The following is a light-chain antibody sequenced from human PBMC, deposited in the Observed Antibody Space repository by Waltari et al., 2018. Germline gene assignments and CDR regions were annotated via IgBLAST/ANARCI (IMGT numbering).Light chain of an antibody. V-gene: IGKV3-20*01. J-gene: IGKJ1*01. CDR3: QHYGDSPPWT. Sequence: EIVLTQSPGTLSLSPGERATLSCRVSHSVDANYFGWYQQKPGQPPRLLIYGASSRATDIPDRFSGSVSGTDFTLIISRLEPEDSAVYYCQHYGDSPPWTFGQGTRVEVK. CDR1: HSVDANY. CDR2: GAS.